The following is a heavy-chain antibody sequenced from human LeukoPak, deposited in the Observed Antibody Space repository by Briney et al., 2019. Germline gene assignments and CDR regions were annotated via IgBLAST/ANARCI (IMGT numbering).Heavy chain of an antibody. CDR3: TRIYCTGGSCHDAFDI. D-gene: IGHD2-8*02. Sequence: PGGSLRLSCAASGFIFSDHYMEWARQAPGKGLEWVGRTRNKANSYATEYAASVKGRFTISRDDSKNSVYLQMNSLKTEATAVYYCTRIYCTGGSCHDAFDIWGQGTMVTVSS. CDR2: TRNKANSYAT. J-gene: IGHJ3*02. V-gene: IGHV3-72*01. CDR1: GFIFSDHY.